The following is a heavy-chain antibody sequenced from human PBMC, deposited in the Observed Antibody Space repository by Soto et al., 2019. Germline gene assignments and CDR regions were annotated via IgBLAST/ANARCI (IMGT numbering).Heavy chain of an antibody. J-gene: IGHJ6*02. D-gene: IGHD1-7*01. V-gene: IGHV3-30*18. CDR2: ISYDGSKK. Sequence: PGGSLRLSCAASGFTFSSYGMHWVRQAPGKGLEWVAVISYDGSKKYYSDSMKGRITISRDNSKNTLYLQMNSLRAEDTAVYYCAKDRKETTGLDVWGQGTTVTVSS. CDR1: GFTFSSYG. CDR3: AKDRKETTGLDV.